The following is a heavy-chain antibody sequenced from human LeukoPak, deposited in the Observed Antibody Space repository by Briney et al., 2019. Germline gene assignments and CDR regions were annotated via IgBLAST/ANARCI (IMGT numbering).Heavy chain of an antibody. CDR1: GFTFRRYA. CDR3: ARDPTNGDYDY. CDR2: ISSNGGST. D-gene: IGHD4-17*01. Sequence: PGGSLRLSCSASGFTFRRYAMHWVRQAPGKGLEYVSGISSNGGSTNYADSVKGRFTISRDNSKNTLYLQMSSLRAEDTAVYYCARDPTNGDYDYWGQGTMVTVSS. V-gene: IGHV3-64D*06. J-gene: IGHJ4*02.